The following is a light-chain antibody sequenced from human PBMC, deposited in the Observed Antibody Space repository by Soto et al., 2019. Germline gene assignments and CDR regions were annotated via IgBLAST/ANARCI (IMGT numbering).Light chain of an antibody. CDR3: QQAYSLPIT. J-gene: IGKJ5*01. CDR2: GAS. Sequence: DIQVTQSPSSVSASLGDRVTITCRACQDIAGYLAWYQHKPGRTPELLIHGASRLQSGVPARFSGSGSGTDFTLSINSLQPEDFATYYCQQAYSLPITFGQGTRLEI. CDR1: QDIAGY. V-gene: IGKV1D-12*01.